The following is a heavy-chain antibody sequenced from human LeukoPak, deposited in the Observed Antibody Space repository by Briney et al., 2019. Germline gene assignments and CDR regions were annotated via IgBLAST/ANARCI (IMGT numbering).Heavy chain of an antibody. J-gene: IGHJ4*02. CDR3: ATEQWLAPTHFDY. CDR1: GFTFSSYA. V-gene: IGHV3-23*01. CDR2: ISGSGGST. D-gene: IGHD6-19*01. Sequence: GGSLRLSCAASGFTFSSYAMSWVRQAPGRGLEWVSAISGSGGSTYYADSVKGRFTISRDNSKNTLYLQMNSLRAEDTAVYYCATEQWLAPTHFDYWGQGTLVTVSS.